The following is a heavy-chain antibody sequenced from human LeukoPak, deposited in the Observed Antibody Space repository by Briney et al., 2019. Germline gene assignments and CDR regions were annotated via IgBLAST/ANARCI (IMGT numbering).Heavy chain of an antibody. CDR3: AKVGELRYFEWSPDY. Sequence: PGGSLRLSCAASGFTFSSNSMNWVRQAPGKGLEWVSSISSSSSYIYYADSVKGRFTISRDNAKNSLYLQMNSLRAEDTAVYYCAKVGELRYFEWSPDYWGQGTLLTVSS. D-gene: IGHD3-9*01. CDR2: ISSSSSYI. V-gene: IGHV3-21*01. CDR1: GFTFSSNS. J-gene: IGHJ4*02.